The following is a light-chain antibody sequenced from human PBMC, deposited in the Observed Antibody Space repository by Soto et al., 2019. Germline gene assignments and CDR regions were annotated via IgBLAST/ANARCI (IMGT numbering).Light chain of an antibody. Sequence: IQMTQSPSSLSASLGDRVTITCRASQRITTYLNWYQQKPGNAPKLLITTSGTLQRGVPSRFSGSGSGTDFTLTITSLKREDFATYFCQQTYSTPYTFGQGTKLEIK. CDR2: TSG. CDR3: QQTYSTPYT. CDR1: QRITTY. V-gene: IGKV1-39*01. J-gene: IGKJ2*01.